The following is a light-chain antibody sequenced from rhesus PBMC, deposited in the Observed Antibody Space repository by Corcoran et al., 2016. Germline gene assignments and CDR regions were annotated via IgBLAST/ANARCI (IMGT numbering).Light chain of an antibody. CDR1: QGISRY. CDR3: QQYNSDPWT. V-gene: IGKV1-37*01. CDR2: YAS. Sequence: DIQMTQSPSSLSASVGDRVTITCPASQGISRYLAWYQQKPGKAPKPLISYASNLESGVPSRFSGSGSGTEFTLTISSLQPEDFATYYCQQYNSDPWTFGQGTKVEIK. J-gene: IGKJ1*01.